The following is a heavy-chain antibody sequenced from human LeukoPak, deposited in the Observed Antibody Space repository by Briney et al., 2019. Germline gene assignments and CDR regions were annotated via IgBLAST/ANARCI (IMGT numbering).Heavy chain of an antibody. Sequence: PSDTLSLTCTVSGGSISIYYWSWIRQSPGKGLEWIGYIYSSGSTNYNPSLKSRVTISLDTSKNQVSLKLRSVTAADTAVYFCARDGPYSSGLFRFDPWGQGTLVTVSS. J-gene: IGHJ5*02. CDR2: IYSSGST. CDR3: ARDGPYSSGLFRFDP. V-gene: IGHV4-59*01. D-gene: IGHD6-25*01. CDR1: GGSISIYY.